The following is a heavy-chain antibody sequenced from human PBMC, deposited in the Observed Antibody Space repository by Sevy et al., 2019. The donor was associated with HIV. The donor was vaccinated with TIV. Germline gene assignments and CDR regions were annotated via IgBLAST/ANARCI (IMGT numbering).Heavy chain of an antibody. J-gene: IGHJ4*02. CDR1: GFTFSSYA. CDR3: AKDADRAVAGSPDY. Sequence: GESLKISCAASGFTFSSYAMSWVRQAPGKGLEWVSAISGSGGSTYYADSVKGRFTISRDNSKNTLYLQMNSLRAEDTAVYYCAKDADRAVAGSPDYWGQGTLVTVSS. D-gene: IGHD6-19*01. CDR2: ISGSGGST. V-gene: IGHV3-23*01.